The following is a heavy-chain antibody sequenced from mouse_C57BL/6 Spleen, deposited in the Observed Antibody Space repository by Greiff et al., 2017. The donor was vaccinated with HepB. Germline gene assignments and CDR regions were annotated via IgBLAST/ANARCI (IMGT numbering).Heavy chain of an antibody. J-gene: IGHJ1*03. CDR1: GFSLSTFGMG. CDR3: ARIARNWDWYFDV. D-gene: IGHD4-1*01. CDR2: IWWDDDK. V-gene: IGHV8-8*01. Sequence: QVQLKESGPGILQPSQTLSLTCSFSGFSLSTFGMGVGWIRQPSGKGLEWLAHIWWDDDKYYNPALKSRLSISKDTSKNQVFLKIANVDTADTATYYCARIARNWDWYFDVWGTGTTVTVSS.